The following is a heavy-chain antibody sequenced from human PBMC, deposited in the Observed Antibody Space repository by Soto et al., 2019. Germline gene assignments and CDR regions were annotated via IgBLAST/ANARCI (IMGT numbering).Heavy chain of an antibody. D-gene: IGHD3-22*01. CDR1: GFTFSTYP. Sequence: GGSLRLSCAASGFTFSTYPMHWVRQAPGKGLERVALISFDGNNKYYTDSVKGRFTISRDNSMNTLYLQMNSLRPGDTAVYYCARERSSGYYPHYNMDVWGQGTTVTVSS. V-gene: IGHV3-30-3*01. CDR3: ARERSSGYYPHYNMDV. CDR2: ISFDGNNK. J-gene: IGHJ6*02.